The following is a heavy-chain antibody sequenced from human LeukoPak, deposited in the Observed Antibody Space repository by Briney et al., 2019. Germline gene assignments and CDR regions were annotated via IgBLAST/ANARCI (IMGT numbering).Heavy chain of an antibody. CDR1: GGSFSGYY. D-gene: IGHD6-13*01. CDR2: INHSGST. V-gene: IGHV4-34*01. CDR3: ARRAGSSSWYRIDP. Sequence: SETLSLTCAVYGGSFSGYYWSWIRQPPGKGLEWIGEINHSGSTNYNPPLKSRVTISVDTSKNQFSLKLSSVTAADTAVYYCARRAGSSSWYRIDPWGQGTLVTVSS. J-gene: IGHJ5*02.